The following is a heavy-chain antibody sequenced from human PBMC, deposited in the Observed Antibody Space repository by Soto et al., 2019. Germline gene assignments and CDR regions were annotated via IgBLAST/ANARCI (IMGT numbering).Heavy chain of an antibody. V-gene: IGHV1-69*13. J-gene: IGHJ6*02. CDR1: GGTFSSYA. CDR3: ARALYGPLDYGMDV. Sequence: ASVKVSCKASGGTFSSYAISWVRQAPGQGLEWMGGIIPIFGTANYAQKFQGRVTITADESTSTAYMELSSLRSEDTAVNYCARALYGPLDYGMDVWGQGTTVTVSS. D-gene: IGHD3-10*01. CDR2: IIPIFGTA.